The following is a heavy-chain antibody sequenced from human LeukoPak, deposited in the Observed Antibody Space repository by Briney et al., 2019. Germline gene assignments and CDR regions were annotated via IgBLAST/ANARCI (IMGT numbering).Heavy chain of an antibody. D-gene: IGHD3-9*01. V-gene: IGHV1-2*02. CDR2: INPNSGGT. CDR3: ARDPSGYYMGTDY. J-gene: IGHJ4*02. CDR1: GYTFTGYY. Sequence: ASVKVSCKASGYTFTGYYMHWVRQAPGQGLEWMGWINPNSGGTNYAQKFQGRVTMTRDTSISTAYMELSRLRSDDTAVYYCARDPSGYYMGTDYWDQGTLVTVSS.